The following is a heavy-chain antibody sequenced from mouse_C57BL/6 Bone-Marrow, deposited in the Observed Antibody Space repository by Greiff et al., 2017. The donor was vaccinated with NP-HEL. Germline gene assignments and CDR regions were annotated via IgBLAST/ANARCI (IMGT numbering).Heavy chain of an antibody. J-gene: IGHJ3*01. Sequence: QVQLQQSGPGLVQPSQSLSITCTVSGFSLTSYGVHWVRQSPGKGLEWLGVIWSGGSTDYNAAFISRLSISKDNSKSHVFFKMNSLQADDTAIYYCARGSAYWGQGTLVTVSA. CDR2: IWSGGST. CDR3: ARGSAY. CDR1: GFSLTSYG. D-gene: IGHD1-1*01. V-gene: IGHV2-2*01.